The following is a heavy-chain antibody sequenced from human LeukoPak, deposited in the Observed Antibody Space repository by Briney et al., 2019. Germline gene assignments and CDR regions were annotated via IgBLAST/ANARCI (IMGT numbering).Heavy chain of an antibody. D-gene: IGHD6-13*01. J-gene: IGHJ6*02. Sequence: PGGSLRLSCAASGFTFSSSAMHWVRQAPGKGLEWVAVMSSDGSKKYYADSVKGRFTISRDNSKNTLYLQMNSLRAEDTALYYCARGQPPSYYDMDVWGQGTTVTVSS. V-gene: IGHV3-30-3*01. CDR1: GFTFSSSA. CDR3: ARGQPPSYYDMDV. CDR2: MSSDGSKK.